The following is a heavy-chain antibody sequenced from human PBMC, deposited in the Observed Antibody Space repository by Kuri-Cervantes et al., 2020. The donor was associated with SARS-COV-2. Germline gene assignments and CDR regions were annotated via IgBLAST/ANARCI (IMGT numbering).Heavy chain of an antibody. Sequence: ASVKVSCKASGYTFSSRGFTWVRQVPGQGLEWVGYISTYNGNANYAQNFQGRVTMTTDTPTKTGHMELRRLQPDDTAIYYCARQGTTYLDSWGQGTLVTV. V-gene: IGHV1-18*01. CDR3: ARQGTTYLDS. CDR1: GYTFSSRG. CDR2: ISTYNGNA. J-gene: IGHJ4*02. D-gene: IGHD1-14*01.